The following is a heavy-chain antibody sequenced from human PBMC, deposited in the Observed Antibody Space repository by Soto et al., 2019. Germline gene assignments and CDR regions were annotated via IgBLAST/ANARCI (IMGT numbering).Heavy chain of an antibody. Sequence: EVQLLESGGGLVQPGGSLRLSCAASGFTFSDYAMSWVRQAPGKGLEWVSTISSSGGTTYYADSVKGRFTISRDNSKNTLDLQMNSLRAEDTAVYYCAKDKYCSGGSCYPEYYYYGMDVWGQGTTVTVSS. CDR2: ISSSGGTT. J-gene: IGHJ6*02. V-gene: IGHV3-23*01. CDR1: GFTFSDYA. CDR3: AKDKYCSGGSCYPEYYYYGMDV. D-gene: IGHD2-15*01.